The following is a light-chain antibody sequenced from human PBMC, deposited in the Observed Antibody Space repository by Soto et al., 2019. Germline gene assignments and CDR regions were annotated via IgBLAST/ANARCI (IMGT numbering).Light chain of an antibody. Sequence: QSVLTQPPSVSGAPGQRVTISCTGNSSNLGAGYDVHWYQQLPGAAPKLVIFGNRNRPSGVPERFSGSKSGTSASLGITGLQTGDEADYYCATWDSRLSSTVFGSGTKLTVL. V-gene: IGLV1-40*01. CDR2: GNR. J-gene: IGLJ1*01. CDR3: ATWDSRLSSTV. CDR1: SSNLGAGYD.